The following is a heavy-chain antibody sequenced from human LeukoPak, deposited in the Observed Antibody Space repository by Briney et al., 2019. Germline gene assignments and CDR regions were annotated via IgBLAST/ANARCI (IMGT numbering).Heavy chain of an antibody. J-gene: IGHJ4*02. Sequence: GGSLRLSCAASGFTFDDYTMHWVRQAPGKGLEWVSLISGDGGSTYYADSVKGRFTISRDNSKNSLYLQMNSLRTEDTALYYCAKDLRGSSGWYYFDYWGQGTLVTVSS. CDR3: AKDLRGSSGWYYFDY. D-gene: IGHD6-19*01. V-gene: IGHV3-43*02. CDR1: GFTFDDYT. CDR2: ISGDGGST.